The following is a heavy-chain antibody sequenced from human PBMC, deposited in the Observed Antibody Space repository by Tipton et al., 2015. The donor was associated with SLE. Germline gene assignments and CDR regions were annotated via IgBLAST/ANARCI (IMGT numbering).Heavy chain of an antibody. Sequence: TLSLTCTVSGGSFSTDSYYWGWIRQPPGKGLEWIGSVYYSGSTYYSPSLKSRVTISVDTSKKQFSLKLGSVTAADTAVYYCARFGDGLDVWGQGTTVTVSS. CDR3: ARFGDGLDV. CDR2: VYYSGST. J-gene: IGHJ6*02. V-gene: IGHV4-39*07. CDR1: GGSFSTDSYY. D-gene: IGHD3-10*01.